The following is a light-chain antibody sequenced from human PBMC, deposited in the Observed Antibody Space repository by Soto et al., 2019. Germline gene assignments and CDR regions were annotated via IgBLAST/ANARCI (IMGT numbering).Light chain of an antibody. V-gene: IGKV3-20*01. CDR2: GAS. CDR1: QSVSSSS. Sequence: EMVLTQSPGTLSLSPGERATLSSSASQSVSSSSLAWYQQKPGQAPRLLIYGASNRATGIPDRFGGSGSGTDFTLTISRLQPEDFAVYYCQQYGKSPGTFGQGTKVEIK. J-gene: IGKJ1*01. CDR3: QQYGKSPGT.